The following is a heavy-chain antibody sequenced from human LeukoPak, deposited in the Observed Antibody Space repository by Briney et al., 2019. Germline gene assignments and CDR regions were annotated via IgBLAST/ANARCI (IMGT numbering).Heavy chain of an antibody. CDR2: ASYYVGKQ. CDR1: GFTFSDFA. CDR3: AKAGIGADGAGFLCEY. V-gene: IGHV3-23*01. Sequence: GGSLTLSCAASGFTFSDFAMSWVRQAPGKGLEWVSTASYYVGKQYHADSVRGRFTVSRDNSRNTVSLQMSSLRVEDTGIYYCAKAGIGADGAGFLCEYWGQGTLVTVSS. J-gene: IGHJ4*02. D-gene: IGHD1-1*01.